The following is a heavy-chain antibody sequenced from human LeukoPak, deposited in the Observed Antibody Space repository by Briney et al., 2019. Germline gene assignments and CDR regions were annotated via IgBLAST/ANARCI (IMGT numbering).Heavy chain of an antibody. J-gene: IGHJ5*02. Sequence: GGSLRLSCAASGFTFDDYAMHWVRQAPGKGLEWVSGISWNSGSIGYADSVKGRFTISRDNAKNTLYLQMNSLSVEDTAVYYCARGRGSYGWFDPWGQGTLVTVSS. CDR1: GFTFDDYA. V-gene: IGHV3-9*01. CDR2: ISWNSGSI. CDR3: ARGRGSYGWFDP. D-gene: IGHD3-10*01.